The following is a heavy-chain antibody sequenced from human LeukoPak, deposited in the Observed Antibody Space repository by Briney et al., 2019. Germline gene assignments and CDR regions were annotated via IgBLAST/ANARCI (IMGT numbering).Heavy chain of an antibody. CDR1: GGSINSSSYY. J-gene: IGHJ6*03. V-gene: IGHV4-39*02. Sequence: SETLSLTCTVSGGSINSSSYYWGWIRQPPGKGLEWIGSIFYSGNTYDNPSLKSRVTISVDTSKNQFSLKLNSVTAADTAVYYCAREHFGVANPYYMDVWGKGTTVTVSS. CDR3: AREHFGVANPYYMDV. D-gene: IGHD3-3*01. CDR2: IFYSGNT.